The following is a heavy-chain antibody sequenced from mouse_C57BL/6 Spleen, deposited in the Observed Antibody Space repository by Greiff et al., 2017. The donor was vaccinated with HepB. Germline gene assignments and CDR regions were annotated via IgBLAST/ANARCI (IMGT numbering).Heavy chain of an antibody. CDR3: ARRVDYDRENAWFAY. J-gene: IGHJ3*01. CDR2: INPNNGGT. CDR1: GYTFTDYN. V-gene: IGHV1-22*01. D-gene: IGHD2-4*01. Sequence: VQLQQSGPELVKPGASVKMSCKASGYTFTDYNMPWVKQSHGKSLEWIGYINPNNGGTSYNQKFKGKATLTVNKSSSTAYMELRSLTSEDSTVYYCARRVDYDRENAWFAYWGQGTLVTVSA.